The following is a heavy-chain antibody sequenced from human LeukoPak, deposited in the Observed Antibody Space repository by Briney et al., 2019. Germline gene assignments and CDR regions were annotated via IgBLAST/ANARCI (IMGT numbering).Heavy chain of an antibody. V-gene: IGHV3-23*01. Sequence: PGGSLRLSCAASGFTVSSNYMSWVRQAPGKGLEWVSAISGSGGSTYYADSVKGRFTISRDNSKNTLYLQMNSLRAEDAAVYYCARSGVVVILDAFDIWGQGTMVTVSS. J-gene: IGHJ3*02. D-gene: IGHD3-22*01. CDR3: ARSGVVVILDAFDI. CDR2: ISGSGGST. CDR1: GFTVSSNY.